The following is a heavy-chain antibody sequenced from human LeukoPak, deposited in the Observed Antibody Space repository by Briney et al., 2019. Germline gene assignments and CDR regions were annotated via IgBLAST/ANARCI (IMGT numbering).Heavy chain of an antibody. CDR2: ISGSGGST. V-gene: IGHV3-23*01. D-gene: IGHD6-6*01. CDR1: GFTFSSYS. CDR3: AKDRARGYVDSSSSFDY. Sequence: GGSLRLSCAASGFTFSSYSMNWVRQAPGKGLEWVSAISGSGGSTYYADSVKGRFTISRDNSKNTLYLQMNSLRAEDTAVYYCAKDRARGYVDSSSSFDYWGQGTLVTISS. J-gene: IGHJ4*02.